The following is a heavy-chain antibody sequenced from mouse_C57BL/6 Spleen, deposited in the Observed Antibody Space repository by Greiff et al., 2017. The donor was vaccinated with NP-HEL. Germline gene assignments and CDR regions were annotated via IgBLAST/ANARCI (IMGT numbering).Heavy chain of an antibody. J-gene: IGHJ1*03. CDR3: ARSPDVWYFDV. D-gene: IGHD6-2*01. CDR1: GFSLTSYG. Sequence: VMLVESGPGLVQPSQSLSITCTVSGFSLTSYGVHWVRQSPGKGLEWLGVIWSGGSTDYNAAFISRLSISKDNSKSQVFFKMNSLQADDTAIYYCARSPDVWYFDVWGTGTTVTVSS. CDR2: IWSGGST. V-gene: IGHV2-2*01.